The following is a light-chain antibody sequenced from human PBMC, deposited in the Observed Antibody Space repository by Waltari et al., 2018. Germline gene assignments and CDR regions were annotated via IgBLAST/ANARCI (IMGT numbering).Light chain of an antibody. J-gene: IGLJ3*02. Sequence: QSALTQPASVSGSPGQSITISCTGTTSDLGGYNYVPWYQQHPGKAPKLMIYDVSSPPSGISSRFSGSKFGNTASLTISGLQPEDEADYYCSSFTSSSTWVFGGGTKLTVL. CDR3: SSFTSSSTWV. CDR1: TSDLGGYNY. V-gene: IGLV2-14*03. CDR2: DVS.